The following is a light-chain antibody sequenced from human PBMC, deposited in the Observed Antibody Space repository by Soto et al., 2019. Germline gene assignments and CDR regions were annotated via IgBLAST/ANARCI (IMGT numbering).Light chain of an antibody. CDR3: LQYNNWPPKQYT. Sequence: EIVMTQSPATLSVSPGGRATLSCRASQSVSSDLAWYQHKPGQAPRLLIYGASTRATGIPARFSGSGSGTEFSLTISSLQSEDFAVYYCLQYNNWPPKQYTFGQGTKLEIK. CDR1: QSVSSD. V-gene: IGKV3-15*01. J-gene: IGKJ2*01. CDR2: GAS.